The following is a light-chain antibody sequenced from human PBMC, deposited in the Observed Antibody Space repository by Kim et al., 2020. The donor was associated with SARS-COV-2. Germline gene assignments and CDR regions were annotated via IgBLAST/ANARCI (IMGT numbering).Light chain of an antibody. J-gene: IGLJ2*01. CDR3: CSYAGSYTLV. Sequence: GKSVTISCTGTSSDVGVYNYVSWYQQHPGKAPKLMIYDVSKRPSGVPDRFSGSKSGNTASLTISGLQAEDEGDYYCCSYAGSYTLVFGGGTQLTVL. CDR2: DVS. V-gene: IGLV2-11*01. CDR1: SSDVGVYNY.